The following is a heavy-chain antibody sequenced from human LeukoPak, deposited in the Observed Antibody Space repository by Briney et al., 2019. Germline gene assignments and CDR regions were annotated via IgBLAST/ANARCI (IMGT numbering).Heavy chain of an antibody. J-gene: IGHJ4*02. D-gene: IGHD2-15*01. CDR1: GFTFSSYN. CDR3: ARYCSGGSCYGLWN. Sequence: GGSLRLSCAASGFTFSSYNMNWVRQAPGKGLEWVSSITSSSSTICYADSVKGRFTISRDNAKSSLYVQMNSLRAEDTAMYYCARYCSGGSCYGLWNWGQGTLVTVPS. CDR2: ITSSSSTI. V-gene: IGHV3-21*01.